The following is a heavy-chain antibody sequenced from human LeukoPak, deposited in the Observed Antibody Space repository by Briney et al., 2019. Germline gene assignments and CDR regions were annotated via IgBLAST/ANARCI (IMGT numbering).Heavy chain of an antibody. J-gene: IGHJ4*02. D-gene: IGHD3-10*01. Sequence: GGSLRLSCAASGFTFGSYAMSWVRQAPGKGLEWVSAISGSGGSTYYADSVKGRFTISRDNSKNTLYLQMNSLRAEDTAVYYCAKTEGMVRSWDYWGQGTLVTVSS. V-gene: IGHV3-23*01. CDR1: GFTFGSYA. CDR3: AKTEGMVRSWDY. CDR2: ISGSGGST.